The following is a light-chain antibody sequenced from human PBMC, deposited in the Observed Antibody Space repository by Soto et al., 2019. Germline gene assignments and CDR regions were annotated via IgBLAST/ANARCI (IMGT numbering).Light chain of an antibody. CDR2: KAS. Sequence: DIQMTQSPSTLSASVGDRVTITCRASQSISSWLAWYQQKPGKAPKLLIYKASSLESGVPSRFSGSGSGTEFTLTISSLQPDDFATYYCQQYNSHWTFGQWTKVEI. J-gene: IGKJ1*01. CDR3: QQYNSHWT. CDR1: QSISSW. V-gene: IGKV1-5*03.